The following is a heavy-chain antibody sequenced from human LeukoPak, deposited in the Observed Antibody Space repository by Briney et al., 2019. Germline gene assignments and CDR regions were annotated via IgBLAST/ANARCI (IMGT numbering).Heavy chain of an antibody. CDR2: IYTSGST. J-gene: IGHJ6*03. Sequence: SETLSLTCTVSGGSISSYYWSWIRQPAGKGLEWIGRIYTSGSTNYNPSLKSRVTMSVDTSKNQFSLKLSSVTAADTAVYYCAREISGTYYNPLGYMDVWGKGTTVTVSS. V-gene: IGHV4-4*07. D-gene: IGHD3-10*01. CDR3: AREISGTYYNPLGYMDV. CDR1: GGSISSYY.